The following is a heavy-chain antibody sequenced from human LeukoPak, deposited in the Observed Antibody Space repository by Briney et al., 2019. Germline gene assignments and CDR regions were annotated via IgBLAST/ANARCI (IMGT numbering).Heavy chain of an antibody. J-gene: IGHJ6*04. CDR1: GFTFSSYA. D-gene: IGHD3-10*02. CDR2: ISYDGGNK. CDR3: AELGITMIGGV. Sequence: GGSLRPSCAASGFTFSSYAVHWVRQAPGRGLEWVAVISYDGGNKYYADSVKGRFTISRDNAKNSLYLQMNSLRAEDTAVYYCAELGITMIGGVWGKGTTVTISS. V-gene: IGHV3-30*04.